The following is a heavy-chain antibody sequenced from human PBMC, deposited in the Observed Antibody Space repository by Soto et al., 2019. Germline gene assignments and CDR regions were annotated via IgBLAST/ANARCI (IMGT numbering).Heavy chain of an antibody. Sequence: PGESLKISCKGSGYSFNSFWIGWVRQMPGKGLEWMGIVYPGDSETRYSPSFQVQVTISADKSISTAYLQWSSLKASDTAMYYCASPPHSGTYYGTGYWGQGTLVTVSS. D-gene: IGHD1-26*01. V-gene: IGHV5-51*01. CDR3: ASPPHSGTYYGTGY. CDR1: GYSFNSFW. CDR2: VYPGDSET. J-gene: IGHJ4*02.